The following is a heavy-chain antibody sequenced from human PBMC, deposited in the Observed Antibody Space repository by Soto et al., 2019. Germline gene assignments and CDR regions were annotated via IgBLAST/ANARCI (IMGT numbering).Heavy chain of an antibody. CDR1: GFTFSSYA. V-gene: IGHV3-23*01. CDR3: AKDLSYYDSSALDY. CDR2: ISGSGGST. D-gene: IGHD3-22*01. J-gene: IGHJ4*02. Sequence: HPGGSLRLSCAASGFTFSSYAMSWVRQAPGKGLEWVSAISGSGGSTYYADSVKGRFTISRDNSKNTLYLQMNSLRAEDTAVYYCAKDLSYYDSSALDYWGQGTLVTVSS.